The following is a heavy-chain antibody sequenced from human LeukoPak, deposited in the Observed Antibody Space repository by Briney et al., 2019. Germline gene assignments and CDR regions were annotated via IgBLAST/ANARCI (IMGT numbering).Heavy chain of an antibody. D-gene: IGHD5-18*01. J-gene: IGHJ6*02. CDR2: ISGYNGNT. Sequence: GASVKVSCKASGYTFTSYGISWVRQAPGQGLEWMGWISGYNGNTKYAHKVQDRVTMTTDTSTGTAYMELRSLRSDDTAVYYCARAYSYGSDYYYGMDVWGQGTTVTVSS. CDR3: ARAYSYGSDYYYGMDV. CDR1: GYTFTSYG. V-gene: IGHV1-18*01.